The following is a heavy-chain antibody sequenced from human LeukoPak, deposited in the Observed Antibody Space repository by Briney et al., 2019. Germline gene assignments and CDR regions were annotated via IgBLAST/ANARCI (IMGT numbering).Heavy chain of an antibody. V-gene: IGHV1-46*01. CDR2: INPSGGST. CDR3: ARDPHGLRHYDILTGYSYYFDY. CDR1: GGTFSSYA. D-gene: IGHD3-9*01. Sequence: ASVKVSCKASGGTFSSYAISWVRQAPGQGLEWMGIINPSGGSTSYAQKFQGRVTMTRDTSTSTVYMELSSLRSEDTAVYYCARDPHGLRHYDILTGYSYYFDYWGQGTLVTVSS. J-gene: IGHJ4*02.